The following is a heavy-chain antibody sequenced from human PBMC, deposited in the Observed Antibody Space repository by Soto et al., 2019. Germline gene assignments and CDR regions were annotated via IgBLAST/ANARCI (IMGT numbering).Heavy chain of an antibody. Sequence: EVQLLESEGDLVHPGGSLRLSCAASGFTFSAYAMSWVRQAPGKGLEWVSTISTASSTYYADSVKGRFTISRDNSRNTAYLQMSSLRAEDTALYYCESAILGGSLHAFDIWGQGTVVTVSS. CDR3: ESAILGGSLHAFDI. D-gene: IGHD2-15*01. V-gene: IGHV3-23*05. CDR1: GFTFSAYA. J-gene: IGHJ3*02. CDR2: ISTASST.